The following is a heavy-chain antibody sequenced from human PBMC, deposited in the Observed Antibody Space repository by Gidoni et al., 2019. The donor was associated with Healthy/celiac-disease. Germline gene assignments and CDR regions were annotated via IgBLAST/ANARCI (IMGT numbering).Heavy chain of an antibody. CDR1: GFSLSNARMG. CDR3: ARTRYSYCDFDY. CDR2: IFSNDEK. V-gene: IGHV2-26*01. Sequence: PVLVQPTETHTLTCTASGFSLSNARMGVSWIRQPPGKALEWLAHIFSNDEKSYSTSMKSRLTISKDTSKSQVVLTMTNMDPVDTATYYCARTRYSYCDFDYWGQGTLVTVSS. J-gene: IGHJ4*02. D-gene: IGHD5-18*01.